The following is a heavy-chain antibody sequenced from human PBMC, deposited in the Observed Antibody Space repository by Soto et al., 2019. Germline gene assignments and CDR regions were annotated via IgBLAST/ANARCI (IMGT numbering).Heavy chain of an antibody. CDR1: GFTFTSSA. CDR3: AAGYDFWSGYYNGPLYYYYYGMDV. CDR2: IVVGSGNT. J-gene: IGHJ6*02. D-gene: IGHD3-3*01. V-gene: IGHV1-58*01. Sequence: ASVKVSCKASGFTFTSSAVQWVRQARGQRLEWIGWIVVGSGNTNYAQKFQERVTITRDMSTSTAYMELSSLRSEDTAVYYCAAGYDFWSGYYNGPLYYYYYGMDVWGQGATVTVSS.